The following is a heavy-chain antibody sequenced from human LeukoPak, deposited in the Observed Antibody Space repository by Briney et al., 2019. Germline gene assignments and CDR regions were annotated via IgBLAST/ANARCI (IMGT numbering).Heavy chain of an antibody. Sequence: GESLKISCKGSGYIFTSYWIGWVRQMPGKGLEWMGIIYPGDSDTRYSPSFQGQVTISADKSISTAYLQWSSLKASDTAMYYCARRPAAGFDAFDIWGQGTMVTVSS. CDR3: ARRPAAGFDAFDI. CDR1: GYIFTSYW. CDR2: IYPGDSDT. J-gene: IGHJ3*02. V-gene: IGHV5-51*01. D-gene: IGHD6-13*01.